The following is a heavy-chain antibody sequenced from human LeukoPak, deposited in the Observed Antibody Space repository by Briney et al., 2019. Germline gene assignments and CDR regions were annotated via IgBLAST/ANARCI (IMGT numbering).Heavy chain of an antibody. CDR1: GFTFSSYA. Sequence: GGSLRLSCAASGFTFSSYAMSWVRQAPGKGLEWVSVIYSGGSTYYADSVKGRFTISRDNSKNTLYLQMNSLRAEDTAVYYCATVTTSYGMDVWGQGTTVTVSS. CDR3: ATVTTSYGMDV. D-gene: IGHD4-17*01. CDR2: IYSGGST. J-gene: IGHJ6*02. V-gene: IGHV3-53*01.